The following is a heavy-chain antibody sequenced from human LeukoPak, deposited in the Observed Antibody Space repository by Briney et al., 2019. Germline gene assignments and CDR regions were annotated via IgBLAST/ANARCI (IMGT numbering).Heavy chain of an antibody. Sequence: SETLSLTCAVYGGSFSGYYWSWIRQPPGKGLEWIGEINHSGSTNYNPSLKSRVTISVDTSKNQFSLKLSSVTAADTAVYYCARGHPNSCSWYESGWFDPWGQGTLVTVSS. CDR2: INHSGST. V-gene: IGHV4-34*01. CDR1: GGSFSGYY. CDR3: ARGHPNSCSWYESGWFDP. J-gene: IGHJ5*02. D-gene: IGHD6-13*01.